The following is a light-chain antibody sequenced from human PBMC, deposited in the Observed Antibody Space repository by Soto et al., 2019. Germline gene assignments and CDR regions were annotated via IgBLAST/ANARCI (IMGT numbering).Light chain of an antibody. CDR3: SSYTTTKTLV. CDR1: SSDVGGYNY. J-gene: IGLJ2*01. CDR2: EVS. Sequence: QSVLTQPASVSGSPGQSITISCTGSSSDVGGYNYVSWYQQHPDKAPKLMIYEVSNRPSGVSNRFSGSKSGNTASLTISGLQAEDEAVYYCSSYTTTKTLVFGGGTKLTVL. V-gene: IGLV2-14*01.